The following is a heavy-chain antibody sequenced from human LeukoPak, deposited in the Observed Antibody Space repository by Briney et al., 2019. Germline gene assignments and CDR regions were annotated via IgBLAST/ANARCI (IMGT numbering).Heavy chain of an antibody. D-gene: IGHD2-15*01. CDR3: ARGGSGPDY. V-gene: IGHV4-59*01. CDR1: GGSISSYY. CDR2: IYYSGST. J-gene: IGHJ4*02. Sequence: SGTLSPTCTVSGGSISSYYWSWIRQPPGKGLEWIGYIYYSGSTNYNPSLKSRVTISVDTSKNQFSLKLSSVTAADTAVYYCARGGSGPDYWGQGTLVTVSS.